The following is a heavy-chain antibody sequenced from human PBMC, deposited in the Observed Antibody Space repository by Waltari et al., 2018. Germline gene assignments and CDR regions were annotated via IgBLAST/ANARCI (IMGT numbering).Heavy chain of an antibody. CDR2: VYHNGKT. Sequence: QVQLQESGPGLVKSSETLSLTCDVSGDSISSGFYWVWIRRPPGQGPEWIGSVYHNGKTFYNPSLESRVTMSVDTSKRHFSLSLSSVTAADTAVYYCARATCSHGGCSMYYFYYYMDVWGKGTTVTVSS. CDR3: ARATCSHGGCSMYYFYYYMDV. J-gene: IGHJ6*03. CDR1: GDSISSGFY. D-gene: IGHD5-18*01. V-gene: IGHV4-38-2*01.